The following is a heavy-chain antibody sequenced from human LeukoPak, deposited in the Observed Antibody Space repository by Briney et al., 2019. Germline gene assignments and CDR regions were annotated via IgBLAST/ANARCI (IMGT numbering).Heavy chain of an antibody. CDR1: GFTFDGYG. D-gene: IGHD1-14*01. J-gene: IGHJ4*02. CDR3: TRYNNDHFDY. CDR2: IAYDGSRA. Sequence: GGSLRLSCAGSGFTFDGYGMHWFRQTQGKGLEWVAVIAYDGSRAFYADSVKGRFTISRDNSKNTMSVQMDDLRAEDTAVYYCTRYNNDHFDYWGQGTLVTVSS. V-gene: IGHV3-33*01.